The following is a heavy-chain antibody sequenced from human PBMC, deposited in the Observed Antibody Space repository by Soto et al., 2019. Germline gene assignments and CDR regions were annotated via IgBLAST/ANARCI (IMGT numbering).Heavy chain of an antibody. CDR3: AHRIAAPGRTLDY. CDR1: GFSLSTDAVG. V-gene: IGHV2-5*01. D-gene: IGHD6-13*01. Sequence: QITLKESGPTLVRPTQPLTLTCTVSGFSLSTDAVGVAWILQPPGKALEWLALIYWNDEARYKSSLNNRLTLTKDTSKGQVVLTMTDMAPLDTATYFCAHRIAAPGRTLDYWGQGILVTVSS. J-gene: IGHJ4*02. CDR2: IYWNDEA.